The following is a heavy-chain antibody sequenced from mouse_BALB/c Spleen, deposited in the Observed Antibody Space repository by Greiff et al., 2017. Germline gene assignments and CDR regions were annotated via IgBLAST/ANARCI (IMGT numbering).Heavy chain of an antibody. CDR1: GDSITSCY. CDR3: ARSYGSSLYAMDY. Sequence: VQLKESGPSLVKPSQTLSLTCSVSGDSITSCYWNWVRKFPGNKLEYMGYISYSGSTYYNPSLKSRISITRDTSKNQYYLQLNSVTTEDTATYYCARSYGSSLYAMDYWGQGTSVTVSS. V-gene: IGHV3-8*02. D-gene: IGHD1-1*01. J-gene: IGHJ4*01. CDR2: ISYSGST.